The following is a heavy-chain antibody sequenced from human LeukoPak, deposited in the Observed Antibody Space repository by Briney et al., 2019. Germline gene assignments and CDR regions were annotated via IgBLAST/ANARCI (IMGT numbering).Heavy chain of an antibody. CDR2: ISGSGGST. V-gene: IGHV3-23*01. CDR3: AKDIVVVPSRSGDAFDI. J-gene: IGHJ3*02. CDR1: GFTFSSYA. D-gene: IGHD2-2*01. Sequence: PGGSLRLSCAASGFTFSSYAMRWVRQAPGKGLEWVSAISGSGGSTYYADSVKGRFTISRDNSKNTLYLQMNSLRAEDTAVYYCAKDIVVVPSRSGDAFDIWGQGTMVTVSS.